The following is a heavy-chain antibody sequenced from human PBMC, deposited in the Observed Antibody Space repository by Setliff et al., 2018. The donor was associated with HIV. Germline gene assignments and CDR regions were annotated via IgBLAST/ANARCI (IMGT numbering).Heavy chain of an antibody. V-gene: IGHV4-61*08. CDR1: GGSISSGGFY. CDR2: IYNTGST. Sequence: SETLSLTCTVTGGSISSGGFYWTWIRQHPGKGLEWIGYIYNTGSTNYNPSLKSRVTMSVDTSKNQFSLRLTSVTAADTAVYFCARLRITMIMMLNYFDYWGQGTLVTVS. D-gene: IGHD3-22*01. J-gene: IGHJ4*02. CDR3: ARLRITMIMMLNYFDY.